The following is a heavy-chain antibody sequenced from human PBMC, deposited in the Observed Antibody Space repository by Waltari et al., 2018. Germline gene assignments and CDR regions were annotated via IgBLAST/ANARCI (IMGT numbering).Heavy chain of an antibody. Sequence: QVQLVQSGAEVKKPGASVTVSCQASGSTFTGYYIPWVRQAPGQGLEWMGWINPNSGGTNYAQKFQGRVTMTRDTSISTAYMELSRLRSDDTAVYYCARVTQPKLDGDYDYWGQGTLVTVSS. J-gene: IGHJ4*02. CDR3: ARVTQPKLDGDYDY. CDR1: GSTFTGYY. CDR2: INPNSGGT. D-gene: IGHD4-17*01. V-gene: IGHV1-2*02.